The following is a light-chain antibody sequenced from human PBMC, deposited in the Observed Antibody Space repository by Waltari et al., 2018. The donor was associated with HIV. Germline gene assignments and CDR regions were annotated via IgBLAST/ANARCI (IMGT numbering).Light chain of an antibody. CDR3: QQYHSIPQGYT. V-gene: IGKV4-1*01. Sequence: DIVMTQSPDSLAVSLGERATINCKSSQSVLYSSNIRDYLSGYQQKPGQPPKLLIYWASTRESGVPDRFSGSGAGTNFTLTISSLQAEDVAVYYCQQYHSIPQGYTFGQGTKLEIK. CDR2: WAS. CDR1: QSVLYSSNIRDY. J-gene: IGKJ2*01.